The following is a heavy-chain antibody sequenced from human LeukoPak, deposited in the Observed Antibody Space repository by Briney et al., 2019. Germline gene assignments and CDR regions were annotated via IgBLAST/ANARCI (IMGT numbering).Heavy chain of an antibody. CDR3: ARAGPIDY. V-gene: IGHV3-53*01. CDR2: IYSGGST. J-gene: IGHJ4*02. CDR1: GFIVSSKY. Sequence: GGSLRLSCAASGFIVSSKYMSWVRQAPGKGLEWGSVIYSGGSTYYAASVEGRFTISRDNSKNTVYLQMNNLKVDDTAVYYCARAGPIDYWGQGTLVTVSS.